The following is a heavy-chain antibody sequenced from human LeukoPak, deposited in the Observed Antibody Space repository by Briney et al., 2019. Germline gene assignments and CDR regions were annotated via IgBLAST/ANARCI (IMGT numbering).Heavy chain of an antibody. CDR3: ARGVIAAAITNWFDP. Sequence: GGSLRLSCAASGFTFSSYGMNSVRQAPGKWRERVSAISSGSSYINYADSVKGRFTISRDNAKNSLYLQMNSLRAEDTAVYYCARGVIAAAITNWFDPWGQGTLVTVSS. V-gene: IGHV3-21*01. CDR1: GFTFSSYG. J-gene: IGHJ5*02. CDR2: ISSGSSYI. D-gene: IGHD6-13*01.